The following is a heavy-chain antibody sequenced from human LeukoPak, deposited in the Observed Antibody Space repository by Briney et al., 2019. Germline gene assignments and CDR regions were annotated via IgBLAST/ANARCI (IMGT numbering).Heavy chain of an antibody. D-gene: IGHD6-19*01. CDR2: IIPIFGTA. CDR3: ARARPNSSGWPDAFDI. J-gene: IGHJ3*02. Sequence: SVKVSCKASGGNFSSYAISWVRQAPGQGLEWMGGIIPIFGTANYAQKFQGRVTITADESTSTAYMELSSLRSEDTAVYYCARARPNSSGWPDAFDIWGQGTMVTVSS. V-gene: IGHV1-69*01. CDR1: GGNFSSYA.